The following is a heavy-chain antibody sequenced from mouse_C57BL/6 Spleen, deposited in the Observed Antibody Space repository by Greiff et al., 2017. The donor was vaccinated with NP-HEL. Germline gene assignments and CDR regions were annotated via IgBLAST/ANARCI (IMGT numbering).Heavy chain of an antibody. CDR3: ARHYSCGSALDY. J-gene: IGHJ2*01. Sequence: VQLQQSDAELVKPGASVKISCKVSGYTFTDYTIHWVKQRPEQGLEWIGYIYTRDGSTKYNEKFKGKATLTADKSSSTAYMQLNSLTSEDSAVYFCARHYSCGSALDYWGQGTTLTVSS. V-gene: IGHV1-78*01. CDR1: GYTFTDYT. D-gene: IGHD1-1*02. CDR2: IYTRDGST.